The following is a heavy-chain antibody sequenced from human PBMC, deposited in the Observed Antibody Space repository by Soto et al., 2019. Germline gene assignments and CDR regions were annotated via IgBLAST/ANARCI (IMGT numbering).Heavy chain of an antibody. CDR3: ARDLVVVAATVLDY. J-gene: IGHJ4*02. CDR1: GFTFSSYA. Sequence: GWSLRLSCAASGFTFSSYAMHWVRQAPGKGLEWVAVISYDGSNKYYADSVKGRFTISRDNSKNTLYLQMNSLRAEDTAVYYCARDLVVVAATVLDYWGQGTLVTVSS. CDR2: ISYDGSNK. D-gene: IGHD2-15*01. V-gene: IGHV3-30-3*01.